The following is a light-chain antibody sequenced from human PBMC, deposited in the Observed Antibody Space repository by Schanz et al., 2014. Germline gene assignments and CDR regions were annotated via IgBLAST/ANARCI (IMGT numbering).Light chain of an antibody. CDR1: QSVSSN. J-gene: IGKJ1*01. CDR2: AAS. Sequence: EIVMTQSPATLSVSPGERATLSCRASQSVSSNLAWYQQKPGQAPRLLIYAASIRAIGIPDRFSGSGSGTDFSLTISRVEPEDFAVYYCQHYGSSPETFGRGTTVEIK. CDR3: QHYGSSPET. V-gene: IGKV3-20*01.